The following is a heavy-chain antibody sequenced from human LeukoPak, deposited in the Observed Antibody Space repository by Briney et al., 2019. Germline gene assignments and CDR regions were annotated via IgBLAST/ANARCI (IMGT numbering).Heavy chain of an antibody. CDR1: GFTFDDYA. V-gene: IGHV3-43*02. CDR3: AKSVTAPLYYYYYYGMDV. J-gene: IGHJ6*02. CDR2: ISGDGGST. Sequence: GGSLRLSCAASGFTFDDYAMHWVRQAPGKGLEWVSLISGDGGSTYYADSVKGRFTISRDNSKNPLYLQMNSLRTEDTALYYCAKSVTAPLYYYYYYGMDVWGQGTTVTVSS. D-gene: IGHD4-11*01.